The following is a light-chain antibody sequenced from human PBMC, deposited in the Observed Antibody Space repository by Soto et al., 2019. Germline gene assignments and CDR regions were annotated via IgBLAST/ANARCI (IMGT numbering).Light chain of an antibody. J-gene: IGKJ5*01. V-gene: IGKV3D-15*01. CDR2: GAS. CDR1: QSVRTK. CDR3: QQYNKWPAEIT. Sequence: EIVLTHSPGTLSLSPWEIATLSCRASQSVRTKLAWYQQKPGQAPRLLIYGASSRATGIPARFSGSGSGTEFTLTISSLRSEDSGVYYCQQYNKWPAEITFGQGTRLENK.